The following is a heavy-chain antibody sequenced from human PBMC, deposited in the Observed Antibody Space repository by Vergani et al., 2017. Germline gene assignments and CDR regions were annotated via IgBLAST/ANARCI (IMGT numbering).Heavy chain of an antibody. Sequence: VQLVESGGGLIQPGGSLRLSCAASGFSFRSYGMHWVRQAPGKGLEWVAVIWYDGGNKYYADSVQGRFTISRDNSKNTLYLQMNSLRAEDTAVYYCARDGAETTVTTLPAGFWGQGTLVTVSS. V-gene: IGHV3-33*01. D-gene: IGHD4-17*01. CDR3: ARDGAETTVTTLPAGF. J-gene: IGHJ4*02. CDR1: GFSFRSYG. CDR2: IWYDGGNK.